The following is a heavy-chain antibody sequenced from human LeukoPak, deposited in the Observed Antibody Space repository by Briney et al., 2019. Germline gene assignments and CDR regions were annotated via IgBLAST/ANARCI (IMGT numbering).Heavy chain of an antibody. CDR1: GGSIRSYF. J-gene: IGHJ4*02. Sequence: PSETLSLTCTVSGGSIRSYFWSWIRQPPGKGLEWIGYVYYSGSTNYNPSLKSRVTISVDTSKKQFSLKLSSVTAADTAVYYCARRPDGTSHFDYWGQGTLATVSS. V-gene: IGHV4-59*08. D-gene: IGHD6-6*01. CDR3: ARRPDGTSHFDY. CDR2: VYYSGST.